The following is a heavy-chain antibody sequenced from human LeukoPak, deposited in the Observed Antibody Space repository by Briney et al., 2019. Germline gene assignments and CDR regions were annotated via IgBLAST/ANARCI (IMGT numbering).Heavy chain of an antibody. CDR2: INHSGST. Sequence: SETLSLTCAVYGGSFSGYYWSWIRRPPGKGLEWIGEINHSGSTNYNPSLKSRVTISVDTSKNQFSLKLSSVTAADTAVYYCARHLGGASSWLPNWFDPWGQGTLVTVSS. CDR3: ARHLGGASSWLPNWFDP. J-gene: IGHJ5*02. V-gene: IGHV4-34*01. D-gene: IGHD6-13*01. CDR1: GGSFSGYY.